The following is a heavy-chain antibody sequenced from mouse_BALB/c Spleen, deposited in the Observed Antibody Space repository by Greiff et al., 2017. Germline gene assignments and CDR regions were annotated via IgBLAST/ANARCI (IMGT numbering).Heavy chain of an antibody. V-gene: IGHV1-69*02. J-gene: IGHJ4*01. D-gene: IGHD6-1*01. CDR3: TRYCGYAMDY. Sequence: QVQLQQPGAELVRPGASVKLSCKASGYTFTSYWINWVKQRPGQGLEWIGNIYPSDSYTNYNQKFKDKATLTVDKSSSTAYMQLSSPTSEDSAVYYCTRYCGYAMDYWGQGTSVTVSS. CDR1: GYTFTSYW. CDR2: IYPSDSYT.